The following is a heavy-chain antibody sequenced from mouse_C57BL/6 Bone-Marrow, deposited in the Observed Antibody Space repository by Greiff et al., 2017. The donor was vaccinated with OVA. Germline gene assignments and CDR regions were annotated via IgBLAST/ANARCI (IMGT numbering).Heavy chain of an antibody. Sequence: VQLQQSGAELVRPGASVKLSCTASGFNITDYYMHWVKQRPEQGLEWIGRIDPEDGDTEYAPQLQGKATMTADTSFNTAYLQLSSLTSEDTSVYYCTTGLRGYFDYWGQGTALTVSS. CDR1: GFNITDYY. D-gene: IGHD2-2*01. CDR2: IDPEDGDT. CDR3: TTGLRGYFDY. J-gene: IGHJ2*01. V-gene: IGHV14-1*01.